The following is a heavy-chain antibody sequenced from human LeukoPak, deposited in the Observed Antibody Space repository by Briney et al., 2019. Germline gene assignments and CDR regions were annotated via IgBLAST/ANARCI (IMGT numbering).Heavy chain of an antibody. D-gene: IGHD3-10*01. Sequence: GGSLRLSCAASGFTFSSYAMHWVRQAPGKGLEWVAFIRYDGSNKCYADSVKGRFTISRDNSKNTLYLQMNSLRAEDTAVYYCAKDRSVGGSGSYYDYWGQGTLVTVSS. J-gene: IGHJ4*02. CDR1: GFTFSSYA. V-gene: IGHV3-30*02. CDR2: IRYDGSNK. CDR3: AKDRSVGGSGSYYDY.